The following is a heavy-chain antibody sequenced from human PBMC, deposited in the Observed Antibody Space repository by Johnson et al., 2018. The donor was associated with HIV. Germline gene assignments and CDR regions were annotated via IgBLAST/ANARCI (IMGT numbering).Heavy chain of an antibody. CDR2: ISSSGSTI. V-gene: IGHV3-11*04. Sequence: QVLLVESGGGLVKPGGSLRLSCVASGFIFGDCYMSWIRQAPGKGLEWVSYISSSGSTIYYADSVKVRFTISRDNSKNTLYLQMNSLRAEDTAVYYCASTGSGSDDAFDIWGQGTMVTVSS. D-gene: IGHD3-10*01. J-gene: IGHJ3*02. CDR1: GFIFGDCY. CDR3: ASTGSGSDDAFDI.